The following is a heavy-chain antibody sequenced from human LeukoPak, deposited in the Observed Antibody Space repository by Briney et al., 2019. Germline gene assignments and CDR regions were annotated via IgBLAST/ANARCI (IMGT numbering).Heavy chain of an antibody. J-gene: IGHJ4*02. CDR2: IYYSGST. V-gene: IGHV4-31*03. Sequence: SETLSLTCTVSGGSISSGGYYWRWIRQHPGKGLEWIGYIYYSGSTYYNPSLKSRVTISVDTSKNQFSLKLSSVTAADTAVYYCARAPATNRGSDYWGQGTLVTVSS. CDR3: ARAPATNRGSDY. CDR1: GGSISSGGYY. D-gene: IGHD4-17*01.